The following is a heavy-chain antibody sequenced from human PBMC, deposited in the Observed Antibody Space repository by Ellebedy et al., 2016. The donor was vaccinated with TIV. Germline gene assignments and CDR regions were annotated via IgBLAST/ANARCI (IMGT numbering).Heavy chain of an antibody. D-gene: IGHD4-23*01. CDR1: GLTFSSHA. V-gene: IGHV3-23*01. Sequence: PGGSLRLSCAASGLTFSSHAMSWVRQAPGKGLEWVSSITCSGDNTYYADSVKGRFTISRDNSKNTLYLQMISLRAEDTAVYYCARDPVGVGPAFDVWGQGTVVTVSS. CDR2: ITCSGDNT. CDR3: ARDPVGVGPAFDV. J-gene: IGHJ3*01.